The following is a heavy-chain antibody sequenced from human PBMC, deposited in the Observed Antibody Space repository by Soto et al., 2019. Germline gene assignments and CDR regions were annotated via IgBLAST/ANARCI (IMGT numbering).Heavy chain of an antibody. V-gene: IGHV4-34*01. J-gene: IGHJ6*03. CDR1: GESFGRYY. D-gene: IGHD3-10*01. Sequence: SETLSITCAVYGESFGRYYCRCIRHPPGSGLECMGEINHSGSTNYNPPLKSRVTISVDTSKNQFSLKLSSVTAADTAVYYCARGSTMVRELGRSSYYLDVWGKGTTVT. CDR3: ARGSTMVRELGRSSYYLDV. CDR2: INHSGST.